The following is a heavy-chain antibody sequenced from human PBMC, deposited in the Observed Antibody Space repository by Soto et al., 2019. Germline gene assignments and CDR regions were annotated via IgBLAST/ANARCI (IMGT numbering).Heavy chain of an antibody. V-gene: IGHV3-15*01. D-gene: IGHD5-18*01. CDR1: GFTFSNAW. CDR3: AKPLGLLRRAMAQGSDY. J-gene: IGHJ4*02. Sequence: GGSLRLSCAASGFTFSNAWMSWVRQAPGKGLEWVGRIKSKTDGGTTDYAAPVKGRFTISRDDSKNTLYLQMNSLRPEDTAVYYCAKPLGLLRRAMAQGSDYWGQGTLVTVSS. CDR2: IKSKTDGGTT.